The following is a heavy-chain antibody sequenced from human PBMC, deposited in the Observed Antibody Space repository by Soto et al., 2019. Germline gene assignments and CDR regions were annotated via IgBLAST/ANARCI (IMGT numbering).Heavy chain of an antibody. V-gene: IGHV1-2*02. CDR2: INPNIGDT. Sequence: ASVKVSCKASGYTFTDYYIYWVRQAPGQGLEWMGWINPNIGDTKYAQQFQGRVTMTRDTSISTAYMELQSLRSDDTAMYYCARDGRASGWSIWGQGTLVTVSS. D-gene: IGHD6-19*01. J-gene: IGHJ4*02. CDR3: ARDGRASGWSI. CDR1: GYTFTDYY.